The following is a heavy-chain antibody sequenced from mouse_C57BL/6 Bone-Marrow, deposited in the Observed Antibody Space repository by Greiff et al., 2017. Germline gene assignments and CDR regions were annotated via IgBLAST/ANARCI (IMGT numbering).Heavy chain of an antibody. CDR1: GLNIKDDY. CDR2: IDPENGDT. J-gene: IGHJ3*01. D-gene: IGHD2-12*01. Sequence: VQLQQSGAELVRPGASVKLSCTASGLNIKDDYMHWVKQRPEQGLEWIGWIDPENGDTEYASKFQGKATITADTSSNTAYLQLSSLTSEDTAVYYCTTGYDGPWFAYWGQGTLVTVSA. V-gene: IGHV14-4*01. CDR3: TTGYDGPWFAY.